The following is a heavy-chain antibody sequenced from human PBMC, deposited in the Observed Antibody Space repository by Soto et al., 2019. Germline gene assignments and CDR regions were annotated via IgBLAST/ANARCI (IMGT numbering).Heavy chain of an antibody. J-gene: IGHJ4*02. D-gene: IGHD3-22*01. CDR1: GYTFTSYG. Sequence: QVQLVQSGAEVKKPGASVKVSCKASGYTFTSYGISWVRQAPGQGLEWMGWISAYNGNTNYAQKLQGRVTMTTDTSTSTAYMELRSLRSDDTAVYYCARGPLGYYYDSSGYSVEYWGQGTLVTVSS. V-gene: IGHV1-18*01. CDR3: ARGPLGYYYDSSGYSVEY. CDR2: ISAYNGNT.